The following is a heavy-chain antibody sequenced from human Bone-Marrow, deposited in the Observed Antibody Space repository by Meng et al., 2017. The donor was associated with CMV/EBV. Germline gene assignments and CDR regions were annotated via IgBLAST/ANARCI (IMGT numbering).Heavy chain of an antibody. J-gene: IGHJ4*02. V-gene: IGHV3-21*04. CDR3: ARGSKSSEFDY. D-gene: IGHD3-22*01. CDR2: IDISSSYI. Sequence: GESLKISCAASGFTFSSYNMNWVRQAPGKGLEWVSSIDISSSYIYYVDSVKGRFTISRDNAKNSLYLQLNSLRSEDTAVYYCARGSKSSEFDYWGQGTLVTVSS. CDR1: GFTFSSYN.